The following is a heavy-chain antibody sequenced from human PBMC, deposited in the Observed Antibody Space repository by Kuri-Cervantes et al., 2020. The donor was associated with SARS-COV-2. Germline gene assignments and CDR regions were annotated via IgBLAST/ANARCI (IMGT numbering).Heavy chain of an antibody. CDR3: AIGDSSSPHDAFDI. CDR2: ISSSSSYI. D-gene: IGHD6-6*01. Sequence: GESLKISCAASGFTFSSYSMNWVRQAPGKGLEWVSSISSSSSYIYYADSVKGRFTISRDNAKSSLYLQMNSLRAEDTAVYYCAIGDSSSPHDAFDIWGQGTMVTVSS. CDR1: GFTFSSYS. J-gene: IGHJ3*02. V-gene: IGHV3-21*01.